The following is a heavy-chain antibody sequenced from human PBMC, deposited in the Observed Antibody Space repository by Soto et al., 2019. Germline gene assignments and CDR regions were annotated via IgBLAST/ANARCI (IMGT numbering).Heavy chain of an antibody. CDR2: TYYRSKWYN. CDR1: GDSVSSNSAA. V-gene: IGHV6-1*01. J-gene: IGHJ5*02. Sequence: SQTLSLTCDISGDSVSSNSAAWNWIRQSPSRGLEWLGRTYYRSKWYNDYAVSVKSRITINPDRSKNQFTLKLSSVTAADTAVYYCARGHGDYHINWFDPWGQGTLVTVSS. D-gene: IGHD4-17*01. CDR3: ARGHGDYHINWFDP.